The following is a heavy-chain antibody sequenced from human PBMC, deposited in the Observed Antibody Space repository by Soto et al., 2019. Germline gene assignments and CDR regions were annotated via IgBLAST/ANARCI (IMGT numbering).Heavy chain of an antibody. J-gene: IGHJ4*02. D-gene: IGHD3-16*01. CDR2: MFYSGST. Sequence: QVQLQESGPGLVKPSETLSLTCTVSGGSIGSYYWSWIRQPPGKGLEWIGYMFYSGSTNCNPSLKSRVTISVDTSQNQFSLNLSSVTAADTAVYYCARGLYTLLDYWGQGTLVTVSS. CDR1: GGSIGSYY. V-gene: IGHV4-59*01. CDR3: ARGLYTLLDY.